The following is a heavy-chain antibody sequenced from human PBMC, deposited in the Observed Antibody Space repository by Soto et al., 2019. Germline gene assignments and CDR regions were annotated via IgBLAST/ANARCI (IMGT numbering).Heavy chain of an antibody. CDR3: AADPYSGDYGTYYYYYMDV. Sequence: ASVKVSCKASGFTFTSSAMQWVRQARGQRLEWIGWIVVGSGNTNYAQKFQERVTITRDRSTSTAYMELSSLRSEDTAVYYCAADPYSGDYGTYYYYYMDVWGKGTTVTVSS. J-gene: IGHJ6*03. D-gene: IGHD4-17*01. CDR1: GFTFTSSA. CDR2: IVVGSGNT. V-gene: IGHV1-58*02.